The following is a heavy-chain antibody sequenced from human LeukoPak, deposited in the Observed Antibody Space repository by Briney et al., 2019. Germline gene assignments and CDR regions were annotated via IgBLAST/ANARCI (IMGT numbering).Heavy chain of an antibody. V-gene: IGHV3-48*01. D-gene: IGHD6-6*01. CDR1: GFTFSSYS. J-gene: IGHJ3*01. CDR2: ISSSGSTI. Sequence: GGSLRLSCAASGFTFSSYSMNWIRQAPGKGLEWVSYISSSGSTIYYADSVKGRFTISRDNAKNTLHVQMNSLRPEDTAVFYCAKDASPIAASTTGAFDFWGQGAMVTVSS. CDR3: AKDASPIAASTTGAFDF.